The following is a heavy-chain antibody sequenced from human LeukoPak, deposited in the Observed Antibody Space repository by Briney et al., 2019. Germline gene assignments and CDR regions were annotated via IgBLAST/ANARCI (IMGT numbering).Heavy chain of an antibody. CDR3: ARAYYYDSSGYYGNWFDP. J-gene: IGHJ5*02. CDR1: GYSIRSGYY. Sequence: SETLSLTCTVSGYSIRSGYYWGWIRQPPGKGLEWIGSIYHSGGTYYNPSLKSRVTISVDTSKNQFSLKLSSVTAADTAVYYCARAYYYDSSGYYGNWFDPWGQGTLVTVSS. V-gene: IGHV4-38-2*02. CDR2: IYHSGGT. D-gene: IGHD3-22*01.